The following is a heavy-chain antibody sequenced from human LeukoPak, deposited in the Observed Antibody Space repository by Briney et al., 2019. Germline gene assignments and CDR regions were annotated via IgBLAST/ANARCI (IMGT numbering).Heavy chain of an antibody. Sequence: PGGSLRLSCAASGFTFSSYGMHWVRQTPGKGLEWVAFIRYDGSNKNYADSVKGRFTISRDNSKNTLYLQMNSLRAEDTAVYYCAREEDYGSSWYSIDYWGQGTLVTVSS. V-gene: IGHV3-30*02. D-gene: IGHD6-13*01. CDR3: AREEDYGSSWYSIDY. CDR1: GFTFSSYG. CDR2: IRYDGSNK. J-gene: IGHJ4*02.